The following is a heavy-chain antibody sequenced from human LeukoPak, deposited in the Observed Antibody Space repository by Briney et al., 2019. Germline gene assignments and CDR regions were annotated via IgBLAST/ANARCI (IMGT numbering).Heavy chain of an antibody. D-gene: IGHD3-9*01. V-gene: IGHV4-61*01. Sequence: LSETLSLTCTVSGYSISSGYYWSWIRQPPGKGLEWIGYIYYSGSTNYNPSLKSRVTISVDTSKNQFSLKLSSVTAADTAVYYCARAVAYYDILTGYYRPQDYYYYMDVWGKGTTVTISS. CDR1: GYSISSGYY. CDR2: IYYSGST. CDR3: ARAVAYYDILTGYYRPQDYYYYMDV. J-gene: IGHJ6*03.